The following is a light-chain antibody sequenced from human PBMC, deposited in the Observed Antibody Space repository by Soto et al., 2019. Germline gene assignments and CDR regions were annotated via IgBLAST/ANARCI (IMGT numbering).Light chain of an antibody. J-gene: IGLJ2*01. CDR1: SSDVGSYNL. CDR2: EGS. Sequence: QSALTQPASVSGSPGQSITISCTGTSSDVGSYNLVSWYQQHPGKAPKLMISEGSKRPSGVSNRFSGSKSGNTASLTISGLEAEYEADYYCCSYAGSSSVVFGGGTKLTVL. V-gene: IGLV2-23*01. CDR3: CSYAGSSSVV.